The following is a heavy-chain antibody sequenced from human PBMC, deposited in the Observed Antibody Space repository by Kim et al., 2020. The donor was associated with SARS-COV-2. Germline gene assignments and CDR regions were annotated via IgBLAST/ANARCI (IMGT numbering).Heavy chain of an antibody. CDR1: GFTFSSYA. CDR2: ISYDGSNK. Sequence: GGSLRLSCAASGFTFSSYAMHWVRQAPGKGLEWVAVISYDGSNKYYADSVKGRFTISRDNSKNTLYLQMNSLRAEDTAVYYCARDIKTMVRGVTPWYWGQGTLVTVSS. CDR3: ARDIKTMVRGVTPWY. J-gene: IGHJ4*02. D-gene: IGHD3-10*01. V-gene: IGHV3-30*04.